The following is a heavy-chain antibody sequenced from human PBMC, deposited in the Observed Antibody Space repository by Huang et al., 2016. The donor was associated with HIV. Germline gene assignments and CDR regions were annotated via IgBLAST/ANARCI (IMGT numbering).Heavy chain of an antibody. D-gene: IGHD4-17*01. J-gene: IGHJ4*02. CDR1: GGTFSKYA. CDR3: ARGQLGSYGDYDVLY. Sequence: QVQLVQSGAEVKTPGSSVKVSCKASGGTFSKYAISWVRQAPGQGLEWKGGIIHMVGTPNYARKCQGRVTITADDSTSTTCVEVSSLRSEDTALYYCARGQLGSYGDYDVLYWGQGTLVTVSS. V-gene: IGHV1-69*13. CDR2: IIHMVGTP.